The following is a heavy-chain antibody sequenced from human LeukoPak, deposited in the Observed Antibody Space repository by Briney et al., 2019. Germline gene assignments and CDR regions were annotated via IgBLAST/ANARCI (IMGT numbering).Heavy chain of an antibody. CDR2: FDPEDGET. Sequence: ASVKVSCKVSGYTLTELSMHWVRQAPGKGLEWMGGFDPEDGETIYAQKFQGRVTMTEDTSTDTAYMELSSLRSEDTAAYYCATVREDGGKALFDYWGQGTLVTVSS. J-gene: IGHJ4*02. D-gene: IGHD4-23*01. CDR1: GYTLTELS. V-gene: IGHV1-24*01. CDR3: ATVREDGGKALFDY.